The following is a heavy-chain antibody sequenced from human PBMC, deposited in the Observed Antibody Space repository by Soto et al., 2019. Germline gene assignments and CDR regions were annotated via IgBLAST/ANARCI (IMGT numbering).Heavy chain of an antibody. CDR2: FSSGGGGT. J-gene: IGHJ4*02. CDR3: TKANRYCSGANCFTFDY. CDR1: GFTFSNYA. V-gene: IGHV3-23*01. D-gene: IGHD2-15*01. Sequence: EVQLLESGGGLLQPGGSLRLSCTASGFTFSNYAMSWVRQAPGKGREWVSTFSSGGGGTYYADSVKGRFTISRDNSKHTLSLQMTSLRAEDTAVYYCTKANRYCSGANCFTFDYWGPGTLVTVSS.